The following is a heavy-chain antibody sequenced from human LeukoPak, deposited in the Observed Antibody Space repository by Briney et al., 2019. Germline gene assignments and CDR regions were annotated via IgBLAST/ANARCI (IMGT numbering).Heavy chain of an antibody. CDR1: GGSFSGYY. Sequence: SETLSLTCAVYGGSFSGYYWSWIRQPPGKGLEWIGEINHSGSTNYNPSLKSRGTISVATSKTQSSLKLSSVTAADTAVYYCARGPIVVVPAAIRRYFQHWGQGTLVTVSS. D-gene: IGHD2-2*02. CDR3: ARGPIVVVPAAIRRYFQH. J-gene: IGHJ1*01. V-gene: IGHV4-34*01. CDR2: INHSGST.